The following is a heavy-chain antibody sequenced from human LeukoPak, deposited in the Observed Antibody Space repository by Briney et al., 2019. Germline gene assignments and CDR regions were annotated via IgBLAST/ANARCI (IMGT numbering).Heavy chain of an antibody. J-gene: IGHJ2*01. Sequence: GGSLRLSCAASGFTFSSYGMHWVRQAPGKGLEWVAFIRYDGSNKYYADSVKGRFTISRDNSKNTLHLQMDSLRAEDTAIYYCARELVSLGTGYFDLWGRGTLVTVSS. V-gene: IGHV3-30*02. CDR2: IRYDGSNK. CDR3: ARELVSLGTGYFDL. CDR1: GFTFSSYG. D-gene: IGHD7-27*01.